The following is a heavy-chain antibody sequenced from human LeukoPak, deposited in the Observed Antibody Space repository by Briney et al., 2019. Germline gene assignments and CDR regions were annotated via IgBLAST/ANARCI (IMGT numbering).Heavy chain of an antibody. V-gene: IGHV4-34*01. CDR3: ARIRGIAVAGRRHYYMDV. Sequence: ASETLSLTCAVYGGSFSGYYWSWLRQPPGKGLEWIGEINHSGSTNYNPSLKSRVTISVDTSKNQFSLKLSSVTAADTAVYYCARIRGIAVAGRRHYYMDVWGKGTTVTVSS. D-gene: IGHD6-19*01. CDR1: GGSFSGYY. J-gene: IGHJ6*03. CDR2: INHSGST.